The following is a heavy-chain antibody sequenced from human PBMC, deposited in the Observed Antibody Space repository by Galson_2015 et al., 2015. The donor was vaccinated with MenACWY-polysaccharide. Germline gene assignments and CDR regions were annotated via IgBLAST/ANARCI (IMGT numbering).Heavy chain of an antibody. CDR1: GFTFNTYW. D-gene: IGHD2-15*01. CDR3: AKDILRAQYCSGGRCYPEGAFHI. J-gene: IGHJ3*02. CDR2: IKHDGSEK. V-gene: IGHV3-7*03. Sequence: SLRLSCAASGFTFNTYWMSWVRQAPGKGLEWVANIKHDGSEKYYVDSVKGRFTISRDNAKNSLYLQMNSLRVEDTALYYCAKDILRAQYCSGGRCYPEGAFHIWGQGTMVTVSS.